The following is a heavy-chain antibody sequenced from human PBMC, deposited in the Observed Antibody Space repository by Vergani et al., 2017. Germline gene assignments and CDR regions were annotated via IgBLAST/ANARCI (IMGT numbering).Heavy chain of an antibody. CDR2: IYTSGSA. V-gene: IGHV4-61*02. J-gene: IGHJ2*01. Sequence: QVQLQESGPGLVKPSQTLSLTCTVSGGSISSGSYYWSWIRQPAGKGLGWIGRIYTSGSANYNPSLTSRVTMSVDTSKNQFSLQLSSVTAADTAVYYCARVHCSGGSCYVNWYFDLWGRGTLVTVSS. CDR1: GGSISSGSYY. D-gene: IGHD2-15*01. CDR3: ARVHCSGGSCYVNWYFDL.